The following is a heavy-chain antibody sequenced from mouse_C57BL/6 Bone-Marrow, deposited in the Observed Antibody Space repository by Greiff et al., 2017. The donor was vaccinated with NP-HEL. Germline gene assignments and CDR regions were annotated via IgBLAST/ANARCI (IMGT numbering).Heavy chain of an antibody. J-gene: IGHJ2*01. CDR3: TPRNCDY. CDR1: GFNIKDDY. V-gene: IGHV14-4*01. Sequence: EVQLQESGAELVRPGASVQLSCTASGFNIKDDYMHWVKQRPEQGLEWIGWIDPENGDTEYASKFQGKATITADTSSNTAYLQLSSLTSEDTAVYYCTPRNCDYWGQGTTLTVSS. CDR2: IDPENGDT.